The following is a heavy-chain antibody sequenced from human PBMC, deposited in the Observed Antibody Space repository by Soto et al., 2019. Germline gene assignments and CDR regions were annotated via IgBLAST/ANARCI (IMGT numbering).Heavy chain of an antibody. Sequence: QVQLVQSGAEVKKPGSSVKVSCKASGGTFSSYAISWVRQAPGQGLEWMGGIIPIFGTANYAQKFQGRVTITADESXXTXYXXLSSLRSEDTAVYYCARDGMAYYDSSGYRKDWFDPWGQGTLVTVSS. CDR3: ARDGMAYYDSSGYRKDWFDP. CDR2: IIPIFGTA. V-gene: IGHV1-69*12. J-gene: IGHJ5*02. CDR1: GGTFSSYA. D-gene: IGHD3-22*01.